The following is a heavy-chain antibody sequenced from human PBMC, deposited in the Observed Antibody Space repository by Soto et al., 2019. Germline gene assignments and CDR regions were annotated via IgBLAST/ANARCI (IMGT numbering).Heavy chain of an antibody. J-gene: IGHJ4*02. CDR3: AKTGQLDY. Sequence: WVRLTPGKGLEWVSSVSGSGSTTYYADSVKGRFTISRDNSKNMVYLQMNSLRAEDTAVYYCAKTGQLDYWGQGTLVTVSS. CDR2: VSGSGSTT. V-gene: IGHV3-23*01.